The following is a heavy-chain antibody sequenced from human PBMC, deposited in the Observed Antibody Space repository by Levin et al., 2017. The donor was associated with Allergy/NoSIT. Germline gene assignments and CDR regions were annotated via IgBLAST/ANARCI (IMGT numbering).Heavy chain of an antibody. J-gene: IGHJ4*02. CDR2: MNPNSGNT. CDR1: GYTFTSYD. D-gene: IGHD4-17*01. Sequence: VKVSCKASGYTFTSYDINWVRQATGQGLEWMGWMNPNSGNTGYAQKFQGRVTMTRNTSISTAYMELSSLRSEDTAVYYCARAHNYGDYEIFDYWGQGTLVTVSS. V-gene: IGHV1-8*01. CDR3: ARAHNYGDYEIFDY.